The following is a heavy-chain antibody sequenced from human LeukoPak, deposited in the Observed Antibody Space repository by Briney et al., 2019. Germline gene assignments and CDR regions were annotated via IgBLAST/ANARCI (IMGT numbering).Heavy chain of an antibody. V-gene: IGHV4-59*12. CDR1: GGSISSYY. Sequence: SETLSLTCTVSGGSISSYYWSWIRQPPGKGLEWTGYIYYSGSTYYNPSLKGRVTISVDTSKNQFSLKLSSVTAADTAVYYCARGKEYSGSYIAIDYWGQGTLVTVSS. D-gene: IGHD1-26*01. CDR3: ARGKEYSGSYIAIDY. J-gene: IGHJ4*02. CDR2: IYYSGST.